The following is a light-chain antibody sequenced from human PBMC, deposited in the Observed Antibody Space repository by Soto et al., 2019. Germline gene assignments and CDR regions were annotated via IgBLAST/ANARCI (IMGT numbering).Light chain of an antibody. V-gene: IGKV1-9*01. CDR2: SAS. CDR3: QQLNSFPFT. Sequence: IQLTQSPSSLSASVGDGVTITCRASQGISSYLAWYQQKPGKAPKLLIYSASTLQSGVPSTFSGSGSGTGFTLTISNLQSEDFATYYCQQLNSFPFTFGGGTKVDI. CDR1: QGISSY. J-gene: IGKJ4*01.